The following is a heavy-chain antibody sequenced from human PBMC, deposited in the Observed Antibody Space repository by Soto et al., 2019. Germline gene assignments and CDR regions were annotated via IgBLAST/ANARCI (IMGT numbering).Heavy chain of an antibody. CDR3: ARGGYCDRSGSRNYHYYGMNV. V-gene: IGHV1-18*01. D-gene: IGHD3-22*01. CDR2: ISPYNDDT. Sequence: QAQLVQSGAEVKKPGASVKVSCKASGYRFSSYGISWVRQAPGQGLEWLGWISPYNDDTKYAQKLQGRVTMTTDISTRTAYMNLRSLSSDDTGVYYCARGGYCDRSGSRNYHYYGMNVGGQGTTITVSS. J-gene: IGHJ6*02. CDR1: GYRFSSYG.